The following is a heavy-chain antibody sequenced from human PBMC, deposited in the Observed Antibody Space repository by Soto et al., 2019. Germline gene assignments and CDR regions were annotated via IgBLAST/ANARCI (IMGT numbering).Heavy chain of an antibody. V-gene: IGHV3-53*01. Sequence: GGSLRLSCAASGFIVNRNYMSWVRQAPGKGLEWVSVIYAGASTYYADSVKGRFTISRDSSKNTLYLQRNSLKAEDTAVYYCVTVAYFYGSGSYHDAFDIWGQGTMVTGSS. CDR1: GFIVNRNY. J-gene: IGHJ3*02. CDR2: IYAGAST. CDR3: VTVAYFYGSGSYHDAFDI. D-gene: IGHD3-10*01.